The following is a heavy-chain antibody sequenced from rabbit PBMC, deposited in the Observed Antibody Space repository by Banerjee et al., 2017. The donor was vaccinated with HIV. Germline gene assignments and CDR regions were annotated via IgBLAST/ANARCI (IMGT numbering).Heavy chain of an antibody. D-gene: IGHD6-1*01. CDR2: IYTGNGKT. CDR3: ARDDGSYDYIDVYFKL. CDR1: GFSFSSSYD. Sequence: QEQLVESGGGLVQPGGSLKLTCTASGFSFSSSYDMCWVRQAPGKGLEWIGCIYTGNGKTYYASWAKGRFPVSKSSSTTVTLQMTSLTAADTAAYFCARDDGSYDYIDVYFKLWGQGTLVTVS. J-gene: IGHJ4*01. V-gene: IGHV1S45*01.